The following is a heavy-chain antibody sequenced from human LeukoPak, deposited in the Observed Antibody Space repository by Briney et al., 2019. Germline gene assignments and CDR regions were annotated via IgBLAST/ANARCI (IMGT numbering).Heavy chain of an antibody. Sequence: ASVKVSCKASGYTFTSYYMHWVRQAPGQGLEWMGIINPSGGSTSYAQKFQGRVTMTRDTSTSTVYMELSSLRSEDTAVYYCARIRSSSWYAEYFQHWGQGTLVTVSS. V-gene: IGHV1-46*01. D-gene: IGHD6-13*01. CDR2: INPSGGST. CDR3: ARIRSSSWYAEYFQH. J-gene: IGHJ1*01. CDR1: GYTFTSYY.